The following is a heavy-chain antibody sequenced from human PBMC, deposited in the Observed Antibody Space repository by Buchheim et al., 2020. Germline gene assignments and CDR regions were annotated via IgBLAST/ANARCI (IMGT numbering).Heavy chain of an antibody. CDR3: ARATGSGWYFDY. CDR1: GYTFTRYG. CDR2: ISGYNGDT. Sequence: QVQLVQSGAELKKPGASVKVSCKASGYTFTRYGIIWVRLAPGQGLEWIGWISGYNGDTKYAQKLQGRVTVTTDTPTSTAYMELRSLRSDDTAVYWCARATGSGWYFDYWGQGTL. D-gene: IGHD6-19*01. J-gene: IGHJ4*02. V-gene: IGHV1-18*04.